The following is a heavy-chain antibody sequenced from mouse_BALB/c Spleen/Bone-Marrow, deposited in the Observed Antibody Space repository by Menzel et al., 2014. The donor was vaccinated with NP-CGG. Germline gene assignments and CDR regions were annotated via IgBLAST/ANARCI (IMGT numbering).Heavy chain of an antibody. V-gene: IGHV14-1*02. J-gene: IGHJ1*01. CDR1: GFNIKDYY. Sequence: VQLQQSGAELVRPGALVKLYYKASGFNIKDYYMYWVKQRPEQGLEWIGWIDPENGNTIYDPKFQGKASITVDTSSNTAYLQLSSLTSEDTAVYYCASYYRYDRYFDVWGAGTTVTVSS. CDR2: IDPENGNT. D-gene: IGHD2-14*01. CDR3: ASYYRYDRYFDV.